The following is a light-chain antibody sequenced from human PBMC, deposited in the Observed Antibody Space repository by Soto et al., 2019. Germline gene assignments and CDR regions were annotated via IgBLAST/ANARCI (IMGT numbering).Light chain of an antibody. CDR3: QQRSNGPPMYT. CDR1: QSVSSY. V-gene: IGKV3-11*01. CDR2: HAS. Sequence: EIVLTQSPATLSLSPGERATLSCRASQSVSSYLAWYQQKPGQVPRLLIYHASNRATGIPARFSGSGSGTDFTLTISSLEPEDFAVYYCQQRSNGPPMYTSGQGTKLEIK. J-gene: IGKJ2*01.